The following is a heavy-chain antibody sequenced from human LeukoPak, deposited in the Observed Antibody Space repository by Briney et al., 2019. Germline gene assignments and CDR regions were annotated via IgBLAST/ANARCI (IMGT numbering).Heavy chain of an antibody. CDR1: GGSISSGGYY. V-gene: IGHV4-39*07. D-gene: IGHD3-10*01. CDR2: IYYSGST. J-gene: IGHJ4*02. CDR3: ARDFRGSGSFHFDH. Sequence: SETLSLTCTVSGGSISSGGYYIAWIRQPPGKGLEWIGSIYYSGSTYFSPSLKGRATLSIDTSKNQFSLKLSSVTAADTAVYYCARDFRGSGSFHFDHWGQGTLVTVSS.